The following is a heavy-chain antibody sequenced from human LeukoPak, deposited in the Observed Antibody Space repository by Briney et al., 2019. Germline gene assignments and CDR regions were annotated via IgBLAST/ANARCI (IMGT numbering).Heavy chain of an antibody. CDR1: GGSFSGYY. CDR3: ARTNNWFDP. V-gene: IGHV4-34*01. Sequence: SETLSLTCAVYGGSFSGYYWSWIRQPPGKGLEWIGEINHSGSTNYNPSLKSRVTISVDTSKNQFSLKLSSVTAADTAVYYCARTNNWFDPWGQGTLVTVSS. J-gene: IGHJ5*02. CDR2: INHSGST.